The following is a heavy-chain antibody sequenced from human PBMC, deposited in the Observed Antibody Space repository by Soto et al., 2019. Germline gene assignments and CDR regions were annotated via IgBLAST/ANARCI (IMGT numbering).Heavy chain of an antibody. Sequence: QVQLVESGGGVVQPGRSLRLSCAASGFTFSRHGMHWVRQAPGKGLEWVAVISYDGSNKHYADSVKGRFTISRDNSKNTVYLQMNSLRAEDTAVYYCAKDRSRTWSFDYWGQGTLVTVSS. D-gene: IGHD6-13*01. J-gene: IGHJ4*02. V-gene: IGHV3-30*18. CDR1: GFTFSRHG. CDR3: AKDRSRTWSFDY. CDR2: ISYDGSNK.